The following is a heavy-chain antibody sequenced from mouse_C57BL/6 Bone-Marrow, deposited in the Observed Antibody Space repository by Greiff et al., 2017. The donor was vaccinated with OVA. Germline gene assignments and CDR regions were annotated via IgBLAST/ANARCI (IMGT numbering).Heavy chain of an antibody. Sequence: VHLVESGPGLVQPSQSLSITCTVSGFSLTSYGVHWVRQPPGKGLEWLGVIWSGGSTDYNAAFISRLSISKDNSKSQVFFKMNSLQADDTAIYYCAKNLRGYYLIDHWGQGTTLTVSS. J-gene: IGHJ2*01. CDR2: IWSGGST. CDR3: AKNLRGYYLIDH. V-gene: IGHV2-4*01. CDR1: GFSLTSYG. D-gene: IGHD1-1*01.